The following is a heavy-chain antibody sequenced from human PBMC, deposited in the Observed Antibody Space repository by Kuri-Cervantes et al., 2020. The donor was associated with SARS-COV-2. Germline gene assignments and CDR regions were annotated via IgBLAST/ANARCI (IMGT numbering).Heavy chain of an antibody. J-gene: IGHJ4*02. V-gene: IGHV4-38-2*02. CDR2: IYPSGST. Sequence: SETLSLTCTVSGYSISSGYYWGWIRQPPGKGLEWIGSIYPSGSTYYNPSLNSRVTIPVDTSKNQFSLKLSSVTAADTAVYYCARGPAHDFWSGYRFDYWGQGTLVTVSS. D-gene: IGHD3-3*01. CDR1: GYSISSGYY. CDR3: ARGPAHDFWSGYRFDY.